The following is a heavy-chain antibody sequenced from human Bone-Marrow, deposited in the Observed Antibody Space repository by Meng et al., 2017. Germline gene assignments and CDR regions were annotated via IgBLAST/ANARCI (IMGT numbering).Heavy chain of an antibody. CDR2: IDPKSGDT. Sequence: ASVKGSCKPSGYNFPDYYIHWVRRAPGQGLEWMGRIDPKSGDTHYAQRFQGRVTMTGDTSISTAYMELSGLRSDDTAMYYCARDEDISAAGKLFGDYWGQGTLVTVSS. J-gene: IGHJ4*02. CDR3: ARDEDISAAGKLFGDY. D-gene: IGHD6-13*01. CDR1: GYNFPDYY. V-gene: IGHV1-2*06.